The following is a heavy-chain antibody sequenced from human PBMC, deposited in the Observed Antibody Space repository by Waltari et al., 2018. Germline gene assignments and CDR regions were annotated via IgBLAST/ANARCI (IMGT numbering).Heavy chain of an antibody. CDR2: ISYNGGNT. D-gene: IGHD3-10*01. V-gene: IGHV3-20*04. CDR1: GFDFEFTG. Sequence: EAHLVDSGGRETRPGGSLRLSCVASGFDFEFTGMSWVRQGPGKGRDWVASISYNGGNTYYADSVAGRFSISRSNAERSLFLQMNSLRPEDTALDFCAKEGGYSYYNNYFDSWGQGTRVTVSS. J-gene: IGHJ5*01. CDR3: AKEGGYSYYNNYFDS.